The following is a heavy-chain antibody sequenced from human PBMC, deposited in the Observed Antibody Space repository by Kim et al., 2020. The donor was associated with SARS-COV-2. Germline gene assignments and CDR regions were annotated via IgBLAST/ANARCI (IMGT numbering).Heavy chain of an antibody. J-gene: IGHJ1*01. Sequence: SETLSLTCTVSGGSISSSSYYWGWIRQPPGKGLEWIGSIYYSGSTYYNPSLKSRVTISVDTSKNQFSLKLSSVTAADTAVYYCARHKWELRPYFQHWGQGTLVTVSS. D-gene: IGHD1-26*01. CDR3: ARHKWELRPYFQH. V-gene: IGHV4-39*01. CDR1: GGSISSSSYY. CDR2: IYYSGST.